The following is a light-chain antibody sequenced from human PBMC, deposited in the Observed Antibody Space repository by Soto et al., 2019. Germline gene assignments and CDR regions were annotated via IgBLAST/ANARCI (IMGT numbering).Light chain of an antibody. Sequence: EIVMTQSPGTLSVSPGERATLSCRASQSVGRDLAWYQQKPGQAPRLPIYGASTWATGIPASFSGSGSGAEFTLTISSLQSEDFAVYYCQQYNDWPFTFGGGTKVEIK. CDR2: GAS. J-gene: IGKJ4*01. CDR1: QSVGRD. CDR3: QQYNDWPFT. V-gene: IGKV3-15*01.